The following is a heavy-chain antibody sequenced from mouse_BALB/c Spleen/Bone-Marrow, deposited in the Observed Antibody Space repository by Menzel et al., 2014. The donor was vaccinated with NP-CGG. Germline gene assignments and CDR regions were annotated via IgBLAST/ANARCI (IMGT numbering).Heavy chain of an antibody. J-gene: IGHJ3*01. Sequence: QVQLQQPGPELVRPGVSVKISCKGSGYTFTDYAMHWVKRSHAKSLEWIGVISTYSGNTNYNQKFKGKATMTVDKSSSTAYMELARLTSEDSAIYYCARGRQLGLRSFAYWGQGTLVTVSA. D-gene: IGHD3-2*01. CDR1: GYTFTDYA. V-gene: IGHV1-67*01. CDR3: ARGRQLGLRSFAY. CDR2: ISTYSGNT.